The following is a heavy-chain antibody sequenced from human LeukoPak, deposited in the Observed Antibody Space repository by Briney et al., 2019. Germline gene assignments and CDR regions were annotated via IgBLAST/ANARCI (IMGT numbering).Heavy chain of an antibody. CDR2: INSDGSST. CDR3: ALRYCNGGSCPTS. V-gene: IGHV3-74*01. Sequence: GGSLRLSCAASGFTFSSYWMHWVRQAPGKGLVWVSRINSDGSSTSYADSVKGRFTISRDNAKNTLYVQMNSLRAEDTAVYYCALRYCNGGSCPTSWGQGTLVTVSA. CDR1: GFTFSSYW. J-gene: IGHJ4*02. D-gene: IGHD2-15*01.